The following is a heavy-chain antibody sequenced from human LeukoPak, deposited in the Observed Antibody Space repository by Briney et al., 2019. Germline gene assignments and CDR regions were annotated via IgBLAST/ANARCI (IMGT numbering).Heavy chain of an antibody. V-gene: IGHV4-31*03. Sequence: PSETLSHTCTVSGGSISSGGYYWSWIRQHPGKGLEWIGYIYYSGSTYYNPSLKSRVTISVDTSKNQFSLKLSSVTAADTAVYYCARECKCYYDSSGYYYYFDYWGQGTLVTVSS. CDR3: ARECKCYYDSSGYYYYFDY. J-gene: IGHJ4*02. CDR1: GGSISSGGYY. CDR2: IYYSGST. D-gene: IGHD3-22*01.